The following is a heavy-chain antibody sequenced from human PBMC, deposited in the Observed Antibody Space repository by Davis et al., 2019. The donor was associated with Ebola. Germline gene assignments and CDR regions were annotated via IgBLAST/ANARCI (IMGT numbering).Heavy chain of an antibody. D-gene: IGHD3-3*02. J-gene: IGHJ4*02. CDR3: ARGTSLARNFDY. V-gene: IGHV5-51*01. CDR2: IYPGDSET. Sequence: GGSLRLSCKGSGYTFTSYWIAWVRQVPGKGLEWMGSIYPGDSETRYSPSLQGQATISVDKSINTAYLQWSSLKASDTAIYYCARGTSLARNFDYWGQGTLVTVSS. CDR1: GYTFTSYW.